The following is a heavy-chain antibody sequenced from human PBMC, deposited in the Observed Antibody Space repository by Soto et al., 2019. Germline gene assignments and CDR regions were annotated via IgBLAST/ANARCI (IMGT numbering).Heavy chain of an antibody. CDR3: AREERKGIISWFDP. CDR1: GGSVSGVDYF. V-gene: IGHV4-30-4*01. D-gene: IGHD2-21*01. CDR2: IYYTGIT. Sequence: PSETLSLTCTVSGGSVSGVDYFWSWIRQSPGKGLEWIGYIYYTGITHLNPSLKSRLTMAVDTSKNEFSLKLTSVSAADTAVYFCAREERKGIISWFDPWGQGSLVTVSS. J-gene: IGHJ5*02.